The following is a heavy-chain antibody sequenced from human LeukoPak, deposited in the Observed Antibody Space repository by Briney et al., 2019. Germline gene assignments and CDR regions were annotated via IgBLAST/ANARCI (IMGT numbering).Heavy chain of an antibody. D-gene: IGHD2-21*01. J-gene: IGHJ4*02. CDR1: GYTFTMYV. CDR2: INAGNGDT. V-gene: IGHV1-3*01. CDR3: ARDDCGDTCYPGGY. Sequence: ASVKVSCKASGYTFTMYVVHWVRQAPGQRPEWMGWINAGNGDTKYSQNSQDRVTITRDTSANTAYMELSSLTSEDTALYYCARDDCGDTCYPGGYWGQGTLVTVSS.